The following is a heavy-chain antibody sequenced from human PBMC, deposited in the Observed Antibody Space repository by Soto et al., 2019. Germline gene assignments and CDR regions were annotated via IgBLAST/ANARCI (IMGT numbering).Heavy chain of an antibody. CDR3: ARDLRIAAAGTRVGYYYGMDV. J-gene: IGHJ6*02. Sequence: PSQTLSLTCVISGDSVSSNSAAWNWIRQSPSRGLEWLGRTYYRYKWYKDYAVAVKSRITINPDTSKNQFSLQLNSVTPEDTAVYYCARDLRIAAAGTRVGYYYGMDVWGQGTTVTVSS. D-gene: IGHD6-13*01. V-gene: IGHV6-1*01. CDR2: TYYRYKWYK. CDR1: GDSVSSNSAA.